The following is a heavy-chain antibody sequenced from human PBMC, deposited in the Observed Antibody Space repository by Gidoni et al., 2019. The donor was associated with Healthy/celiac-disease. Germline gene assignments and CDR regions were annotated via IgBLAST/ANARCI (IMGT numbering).Heavy chain of an antibody. CDR2: INHSGST. J-gene: IGHJ6*02. CDR3: ARELLGIAAAGTRSYYYYYGMDV. Sequence: QVQLQQWGAGLLKPSETLSLTCAVYGGSFSGYYWSWIRQPPGKGLEWIGEINHSGSTNYNPSLKSRVTISVDTSKNQFSLKLSSVTAADTAVYYCARELLGIAAAGTRSYYYYYGMDVWGQGTTVTVSS. D-gene: IGHD6-13*01. V-gene: IGHV4-34*01. CDR1: GGSFSGYY.